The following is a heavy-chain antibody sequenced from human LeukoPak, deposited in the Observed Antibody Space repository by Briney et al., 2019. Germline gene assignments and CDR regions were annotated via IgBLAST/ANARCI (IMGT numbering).Heavy chain of an antibody. CDR1: GYTFTAYH. CDR2: INPNSGGT. V-gene: IGHV1-2*02. J-gene: IGHJ3*02. Sequence: VASVKVSCKASGYTFTAYHMHWVRQAPGQGLEWMGWINPNSGGTNYAQKFQGRVTMTRDTSISTAYMELSRLRSDDTAVYYCARDTKPFKYYYDSSGYYDDAFDIWGQGTMVTVSS. D-gene: IGHD3-22*01. CDR3: ARDTKPFKYYYDSSGYYDDAFDI.